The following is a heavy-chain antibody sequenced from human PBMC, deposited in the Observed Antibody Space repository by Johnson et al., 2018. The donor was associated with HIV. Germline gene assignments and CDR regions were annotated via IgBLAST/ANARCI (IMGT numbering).Heavy chain of an antibody. J-gene: IGHJ3*01. D-gene: IGHD6-19*01. CDR1: GFTFSSYA. V-gene: IGHV3-64*01. Sequence: VQLVESGGTLVQPEESLRLSCAASGFTFSSYALHWVRQAPGKGLQYVSGISPNGISTYYANSVIGRFTIYRDNAKNMVFLQMRRLRADDMAVYYCARDNIYGSAWGDAFDVWGQGTMVTVSS. CDR3: ARDNIYGSAWGDAFDV. CDR2: ISPNGIST.